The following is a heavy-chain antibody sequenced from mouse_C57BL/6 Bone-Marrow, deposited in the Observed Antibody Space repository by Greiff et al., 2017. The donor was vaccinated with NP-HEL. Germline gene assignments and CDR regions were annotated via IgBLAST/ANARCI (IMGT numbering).Heavy chain of an antibody. CDR2: RGYDGSN. Sequence: EVKLMESGPGLVKPSQSLSLTCSVTGYSIPSGCYWNWIRQCPGNKLEWEGYRGYDGSNNYHPPIKNRNTITRDNSTKQLFLKLNSVTTEVTAPYYCARRGRWLLRDYWGQGTTLTVSS. V-gene: IGHV3-6*01. CDR3: ARRGRWLLRDY. D-gene: IGHD2-3*01. CDR1: GYSIPSGCY. J-gene: IGHJ2*01.